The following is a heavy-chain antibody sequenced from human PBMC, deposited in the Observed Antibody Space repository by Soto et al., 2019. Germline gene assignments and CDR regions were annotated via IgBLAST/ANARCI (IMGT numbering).Heavy chain of an antibody. V-gene: IGHV3-53*01. Sequence: LRLSCAASGFTVSSNYMSWVRQAPGKGLEWVSVIYSGGSTYYADSVKGRFTISRDNSKNTLYLQMNSLRAEDMAVYYCARGMVALLRAYYYGMDVWGQGTTVTVSS. J-gene: IGHJ6*02. CDR2: IYSGGST. CDR1: GFTVSSNY. CDR3: ARGMVALLRAYYYGMDV. D-gene: IGHD2-15*01.